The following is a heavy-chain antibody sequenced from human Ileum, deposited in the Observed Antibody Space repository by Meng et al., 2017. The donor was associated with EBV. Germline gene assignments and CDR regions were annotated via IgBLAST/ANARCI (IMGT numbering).Heavy chain of an antibody. V-gene: IGHV3-74*01. Sequence: EVQLGGSGGGLVQPGGSLRLSCAASGFTFSNSGMHWLRQAPGKGLVWVSHIDTDGSTTNYAGSVKGRFTISRDNAKNTLSLQMNSLRVEDTAVYYCVQGGLGPWYWGQGTLVTVSS. J-gene: IGHJ4*02. CDR3: VQGGLGPWY. CDR2: IDTDGSTT. CDR1: GFTFSNSG. D-gene: IGHD3/OR15-3a*01.